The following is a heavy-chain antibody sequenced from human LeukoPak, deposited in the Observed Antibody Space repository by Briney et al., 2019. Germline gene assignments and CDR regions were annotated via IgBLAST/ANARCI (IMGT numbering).Heavy chain of an antibody. CDR2: LYTSGST. V-gene: IGHV4-4*07. D-gene: IGHD2-2*01. CDR3: ARDLSYPLYYFDY. CDR1: GGSISSYS. J-gene: IGHJ4*02. Sequence: SETLSLTCTVSGGSISSYSWSWIPQPAGKGLEWIGRLYTSGSTNYNPSVTSRVTMSLDTSKNQFSLKMKYATAADTAVYYCARDLSYPLYYFDYWGQGTLVTVSS.